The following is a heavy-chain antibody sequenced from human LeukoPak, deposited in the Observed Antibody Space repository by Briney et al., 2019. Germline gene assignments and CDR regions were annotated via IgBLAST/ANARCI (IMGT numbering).Heavy chain of an antibody. CDR2: IYTSGST. V-gene: IGHV4-61*02. Sequence: SETLSLTCTVSGGSISSGSYYWSWIRQPAGKGLEWIGRIYTSGSTNYNPSLKSRVTISVDTSKNQFSLKLSSVTAADTAVYYCARYDSGYDSYYFDYWGQGTLVTVSS. CDR1: GGSISSGSYY. D-gene: IGHD5-12*01. CDR3: ARYDSGYDSYYFDY. J-gene: IGHJ4*02.